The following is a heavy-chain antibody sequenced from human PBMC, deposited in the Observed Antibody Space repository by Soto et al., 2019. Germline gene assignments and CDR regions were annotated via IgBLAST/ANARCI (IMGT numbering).Heavy chain of an antibody. V-gene: IGHV3-30-3*01. Sequence: GGSLRLSCAASGFTFSSYAMHWVRQAPGKGLEWVAVISYDGSNKYYADSVKGRFTISRDNSKNTLYLQMNSLRAEDTAVYYCARVGDSSSWYVLPYYGMDVWGQGTTVTVSS. J-gene: IGHJ6*02. CDR3: ARVGDSSSWYVLPYYGMDV. CDR1: GFTFSSYA. D-gene: IGHD6-13*01. CDR2: ISYDGSNK.